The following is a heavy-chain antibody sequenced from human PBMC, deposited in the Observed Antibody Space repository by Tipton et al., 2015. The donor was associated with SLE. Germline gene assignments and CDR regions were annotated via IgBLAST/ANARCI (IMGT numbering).Heavy chain of an antibody. J-gene: IGHJ6*03. CDR2: VFYSGST. Sequence: TLSLTCTVSGGSINNYYWSLIRQTPGKGLEWIGNVFYSGSTHYNPSLKSRVIMSVDTSKNEFSLKVSSVTAADTAVYYCASAGTFPYYYYYMDVWGKGTTVTVSS. CDR3: ASAGTFPYYYYYMDV. V-gene: IGHV4-59*01. D-gene: IGHD1-1*01. CDR1: GGSINNYY.